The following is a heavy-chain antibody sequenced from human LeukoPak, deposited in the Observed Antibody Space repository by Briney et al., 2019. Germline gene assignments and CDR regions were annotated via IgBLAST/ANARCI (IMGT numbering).Heavy chain of an antibody. CDR2: MSGSGYTE. Sequence: GGSLRLSCAASGFTFSSYALSWVRQAPGKGLEWVSLMSGSGYTEDYADSVKGRFTISRDNSKNTLYLQMNSLNAEDTALYYCAKHVRTSVWFFDSWGQGTLVTVSS. D-gene: IGHD6-19*01. V-gene: IGHV3-23*01. CDR1: GFTFSSYA. J-gene: IGHJ4*02. CDR3: AKHVRTSVWFFDS.